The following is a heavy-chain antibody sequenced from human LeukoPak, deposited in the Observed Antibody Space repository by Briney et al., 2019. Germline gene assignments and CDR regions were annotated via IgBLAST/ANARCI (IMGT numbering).Heavy chain of an antibody. V-gene: IGHV3-33*06. CDR3: AKPPRGYSSGWDPFDY. J-gene: IGHJ4*02. Sequence: GGSLRLSCAASGFTFSSYGMHWVRQAPGKGLEWVAVIWYDGSNKYYADSVKGRFTISRDNSKNTLYLQMNSLRAEDTAVYYCAKPPRGYSSGWDPFDYWGQGTLVTVSS. CDR2: IWYDGSNK. D-gene: IGHD6-19*01. CDR1: GFTFSSYG.